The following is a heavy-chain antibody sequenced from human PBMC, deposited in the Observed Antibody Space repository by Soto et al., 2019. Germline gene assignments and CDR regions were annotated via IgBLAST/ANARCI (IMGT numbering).Heavy chain of an antibody. CDR3: ARDSGTTGDAVDY. CDR1: GLSFSSYW. D-gene: IGHD4-4*01. J-gene: IGHJ4*02. CDR2: IKQDGSEK. Sequence: GSLRLSCAASGLSFSSYWMSWVRQAPGKGLEWVANIKQDGSEKYYVDSVKGRFTISRDNAKNSLYLQMNSLRAEDTAVYYWARDSGTTGDAVDYWGQGTLVTVSS. V-gene: IGHV3-7*01.